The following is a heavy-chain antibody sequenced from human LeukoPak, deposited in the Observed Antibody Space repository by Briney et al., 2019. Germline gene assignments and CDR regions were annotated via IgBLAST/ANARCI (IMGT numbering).Heavy chain of an antibody. CDR1: GFTFSSYW. D-gene: IGHD4-11*01. V-gene: IGHV3-7*02. J-gene: IGHJ4*02. CDR2: IKPDGSDQ. CDR3: ARKSADYSNTLEY. Sequence: GGSLRLSCAASGFTFSSYWMNWVRQAPGKGLEWVANIKPDGSDQYYVDSVKGRFTISRDNAKNSLYLQMNSLRAEDTAVYYCARKSADYSNTLEYWGQGTLVTVSP.